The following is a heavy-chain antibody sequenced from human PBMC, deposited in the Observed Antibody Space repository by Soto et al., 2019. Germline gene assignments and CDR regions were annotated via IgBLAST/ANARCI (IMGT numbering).Heavy chain of an antibody. CDR2: ISSSGSTI. Sequence: PGGSLRLSCATSGFTFSSYPIHWIRQAPGKGLEWVSYISSSGSTIYYADSVKGRFTISRDNAKNSLYLQMNSLRAEDTAVYYCARDLNTAMVTYYYGMDVWGQGTTVTVSS. CDR3: ARDLNTAMVTYYYGMDV. D-gene: IGHD5-18*01. J-gene: IGHJ6*02. CDR1: GFTFSSYP. V-gene: IGHV3-11*01.